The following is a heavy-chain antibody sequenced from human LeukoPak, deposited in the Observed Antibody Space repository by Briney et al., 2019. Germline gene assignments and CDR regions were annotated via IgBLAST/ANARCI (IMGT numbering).Heavy chain of an antibody. CDR2: IRYDGSNK. V-gene: IGHV3-30*02. J-gene: IGHJ4*02. CDR1: GFTFSSYG. Sequence: GGSLRLSCAASGFTFSSYGMHWVRQAPGKGLEWVAFIRYDGSNKYYADSVKGRFTISRDNSKNTLYLQMNSLRAEDTAVYYCVAPGTYYFDYWGQGTLVTVSS. CDR3: VAPGTYYFDY.